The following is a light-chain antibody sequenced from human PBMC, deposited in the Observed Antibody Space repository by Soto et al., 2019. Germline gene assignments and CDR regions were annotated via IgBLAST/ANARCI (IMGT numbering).Light chain of an antibody. CDR3: QQGFSAPYT. J-gene: IGKJ2*01. CDR2: AAS. CDR1: QSIYSS. Sequence: DIQMTQSPSSLSASVGDRVTITCRASQSIYSSLNWYHQKPGKAPKLLIYAASNLQSGVPSRFSGSGSGKDFHLSNSRPEPEDFSTYYRQQGFSAPYTFGQGTKLEI. V-gene: IGKV1-39*01.